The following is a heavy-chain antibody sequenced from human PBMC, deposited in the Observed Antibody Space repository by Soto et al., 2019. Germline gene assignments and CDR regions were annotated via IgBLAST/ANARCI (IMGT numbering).Heavy chain of an antibody. J-gene: IGHJ4*02. CDR2: IYYSGST. D-gene: IGHD3-22*01. CDR1: GGSVSSGSYY. CDR3: ASSSYYYDSSGFFDY. Sequence: ASETLSLTCTVSGGSVSSGSYYWSWIRQPPGKGLEWIGYIYYSGSTNYNPSLKSRVTISVDTSKNQFSLKLSSVTAADTAVYYCASSSYYYDSSGFFDYWGQGTLVTVSS. V-gene: IGHV4-61*01.